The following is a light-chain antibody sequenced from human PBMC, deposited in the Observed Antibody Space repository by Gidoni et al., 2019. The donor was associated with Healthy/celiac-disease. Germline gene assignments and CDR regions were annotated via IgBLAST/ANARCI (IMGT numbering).Light chain of an antibody. CDR2: AAS. Sequence: DIQMTQSPSSLSASVGDRVTITCRASQSISSYVNWYQQKPGKAPKLLIYAASSLQSGVPSRFSGSGSGTDCTLTSSSLHPEDFATYYCQQSYSTPRTLGPGTKVEIK. V-gene: IGKV1-39*01. CDR1: QSISSY. CDR3: QQSYSTPRT. J-gene: IGKJ1*01.